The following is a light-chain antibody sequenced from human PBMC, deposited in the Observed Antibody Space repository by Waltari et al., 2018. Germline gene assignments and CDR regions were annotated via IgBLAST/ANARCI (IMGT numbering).Light chain of an antibody. CDR1: SSHIGPGYD. J-gene: IGLJ3*02. CDR2: RNR. Sequence: QSVLTQPPSVSGAPGQRVTISCTGSSSHIGPGYDVHWYRQLPGTVPKLLLSRNRDRRSGVPDRVGGAKSGTTASLASTGLQAEDEATYDCQSQDRILSGSVVFGGGTKLTVL. CDR3: QSQDRILSGSVV. V-gene: IGLV1-40*01.